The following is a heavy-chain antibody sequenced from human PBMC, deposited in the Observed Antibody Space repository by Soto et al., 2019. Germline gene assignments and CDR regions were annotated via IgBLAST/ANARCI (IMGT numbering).Heavy chain of an antibody. CDR3: TRLISAAQDY. V-gene: IGHV3-73*01. CDR2: IRDRAYNYAT. Sequence: EVLLVESGVGVIKPGGSLKLSCVASGFVFKDSSIHWVRQASGKGLAWVGRIRDRAYNYATAYTASVKGRFTISRDDSTNTAYLQMNSLRTEDTAIYYCTRLISAAQDYWGQGTLVTVSS. CDR1: GFVFKDSS. D-gene: IGHD3-10*01. J-gene: IGHJ4*02.